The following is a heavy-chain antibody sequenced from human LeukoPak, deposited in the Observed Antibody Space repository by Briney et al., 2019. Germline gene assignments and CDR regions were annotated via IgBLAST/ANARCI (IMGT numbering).Heavy chain of an antibody. D-gene: IGHD5/OR15-5a*01. Sequence: SETLSLTCSVSGGSISSTSFYWGWIRRPPGKGLEWIASIYYSGTTHYNPSLKSRVTMSVDTSKNQFSLKLSAVTAADTAVYYCARQFHGSVYDDNLWGQGTLVTVSS. J-gene: IGHJ4*02. CDR2: IYYSGTT. CDR1: GGSISSTSFY. CDR3: ARQFHGSVYDDNL. V-gene: IGHV4-39*01.